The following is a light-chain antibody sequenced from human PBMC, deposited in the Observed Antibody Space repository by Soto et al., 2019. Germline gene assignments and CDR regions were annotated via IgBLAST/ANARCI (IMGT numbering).Light chain of an antibody. CDR3: LQHNSYPLT. CDR2: AAS. CDR1: QGIRDD. J-gene: IGKJ4*01. Sequence: DIQMTQSRSSVSASVGDRVTITCRASQGIRDDLAWYQQKPGKAPKRLIYAASSLQSGVPSRFSGSGSGTEFPLTINSLQPEDFATYYCLQHNSYPLTFGGGTKVEIK. V-gene: IGKV1-17*01.